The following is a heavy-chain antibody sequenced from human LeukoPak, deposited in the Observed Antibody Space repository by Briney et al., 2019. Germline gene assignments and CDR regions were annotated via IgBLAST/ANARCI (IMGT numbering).Heavy chain of an antibody. CDR1: GVTFTDYS. J-gene: IGHJ4*02. Sequence: GGSLRLSCAAFGVTFTDYSMNWVRLAPGKGLEWLAYISSSSRDIYYAYSVKGRFTISRTRSSLFLQMNSLRAEDTAVYYCARVRYGYGPGDYWGQGTLVTVSS. CDR2: ISSSSRDI. CDR3: ARVRYGYGPGDY. D-gene: IGHD2-2*03. V-gene: IGHV3-21*05.